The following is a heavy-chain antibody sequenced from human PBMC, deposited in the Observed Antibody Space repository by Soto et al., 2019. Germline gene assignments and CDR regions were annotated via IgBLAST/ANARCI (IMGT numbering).Heavy chain of an antibody. V-gene: IGHV3-48*01. Sequence: PGGSLRLSCAASGFTFSNFSMNWVRQAPGKGLEWVSYISSSSATIYYADSVKGRFTISRDNAKNSLYLQMNSLRAEDTAVYYCARESDLYNWFDPWGQGTLVTVS. CDR2: ISSSSATI. J-gene: IGHJ5*02. CDR1: GFTFSNFS. CDR3: ARESDLYNWFDP.